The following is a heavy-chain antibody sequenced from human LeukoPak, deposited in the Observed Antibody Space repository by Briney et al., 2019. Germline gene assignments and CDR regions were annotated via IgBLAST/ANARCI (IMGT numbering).Heavy chain of an antibody. V-gene: IGHV3-23*01. J-gene: IGHJ4*02. Sequence: GGSLRLSCAASGFTFSSYAMSWVRQAPGKGLEWVPAISGSGGSTYYADSVKGRFTISRDNSKNTLYLQMNSLRAEDTAVYYCAKPSKRSHYDYVWGSYRHPFDYWGQGTLVTVSS. CDR1: GFTFSSYA. CDR2: ISGSGGST. CDR3: AKPSKRSHYDYVWGSYRHPFDY. D-gene: IGHD3-16*02.